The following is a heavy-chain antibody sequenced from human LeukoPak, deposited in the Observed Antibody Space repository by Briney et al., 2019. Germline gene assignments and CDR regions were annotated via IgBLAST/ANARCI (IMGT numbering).Heavy chain of an antibody. D-gene: IGHD1-26*01. J-gene: IGHJ4*02. CDR1: GYTFIGYY. Sequence: ASVKVSCKASGYTFIGYYIYWVRQAPGQGLEWMGWINSNSGGANYAQKFQGRVTMTRDTSITTLYMELSRLRSDDTAVYYCARGNIELGGYLVDYWGQGTLVTVSS. V-gene: IGHV1-2*02. CDR2: INSNSGGA. CDR3: ARGNIELGGYLVDY.